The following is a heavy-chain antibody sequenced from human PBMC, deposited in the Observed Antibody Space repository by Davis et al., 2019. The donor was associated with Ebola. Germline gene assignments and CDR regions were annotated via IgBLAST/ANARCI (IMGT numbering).Heavy chain of an antibody. D-gene: IGHD6-6*01. Sequence: ASVKVSCKASGYTFTSYDINWVRQATGQGLEWMGWMNPNSGNTGYAQKFQGRVTITRNTSISTAYMELSSLRSEDTAVYYCARAGSGIAARRHYYYYNMDVWGKGTTVTVSS. CDR3: ARAGSGIAARRHYYYYNMDV. J-gene: IGHJ6*03. V-gene: IGHV1-8*03. CDR1: GYTFTSYD. CDR2: MNPNSGNT.